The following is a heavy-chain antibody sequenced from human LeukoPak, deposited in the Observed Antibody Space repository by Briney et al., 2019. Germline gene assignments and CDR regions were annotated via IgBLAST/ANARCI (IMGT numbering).Heavy chain of an antibody. D-gene: IGHD3-22*01. V-gene: IGHV1-18*01. CDR1: GYTFTSYG. J-gene: IGHJ4*02. CDR2: ISAYNGNT. Sequence: AASVKVSCKASGYTFTSYGISWVRQAPGRGLEWMGWISAYNGNTNYAQKLQGRVTMTTDTSTSTAYMELRSLRSDDTAVYYCARDRLYYYDSSGYESFDYWGQGTLVTVSS. CDR3: ARDRLYYYDSSGYESFDY.